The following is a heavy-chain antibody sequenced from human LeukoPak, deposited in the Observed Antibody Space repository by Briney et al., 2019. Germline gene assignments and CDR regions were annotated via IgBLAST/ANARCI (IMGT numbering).Heavy chain of an antibody. CDR2: ISGSGGST. Sequence: PGGSLRLSCAASGFTFSSYAMSWVRQAPGKGLEWVSSISGSGGSTYYADSVKGRFTISRDNSKNTLYLQMNSLRAEDTAVYNCAKKLRGTYSFDCWGQGTLVTVSS. J-gene: IGHJ4*02. CDR1: GFTFSSYA. V-gene: IGHV3-23*01. CDR3: AKKLRGTYSFDC. D-gene: IGHD3-16*01.